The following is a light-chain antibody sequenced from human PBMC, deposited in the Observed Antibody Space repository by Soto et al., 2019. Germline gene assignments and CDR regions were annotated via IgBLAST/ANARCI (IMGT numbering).Light chain of an antibody. CDR1: QSVSSY. Sequence: EIVLTQSPATLSFSPGERATLSCRASQSVSSYLAWYQQKPGQAPRLLIYDASNMATGIPARFSGSGSGTDFTLTISSLEPEDFSVFYCQRRSNWPPAFGQWTKLEIK. CDR3: QRRSNWPPA. J-gene: IGKJ2*01. CDR2: DAS. V-gene: IGKV3-11*01.